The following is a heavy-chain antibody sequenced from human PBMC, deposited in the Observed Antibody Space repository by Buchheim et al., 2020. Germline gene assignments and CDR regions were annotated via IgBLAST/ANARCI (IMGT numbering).Heavy chain of an antibody. V-gene: IGHV3-23*01. CDR2: ISGSGGST. D-gene: IGHD5-24*01. Sequence: EVQLLESGGGLVQPGGSLRLSCAASGFTFSSYAMSWVRQAPGKGLEWVSAISGSGGSTYYADSVKGRFSISRDTSKNTMYLQMNSLRAEDTAVYYCAKDLGERWLQLGYYFDYWGQGTL. J-gene: IGHJ4*02. CDR3: AKDLGERWLQLGYYFDY. CDR1: GFTFSSYA.